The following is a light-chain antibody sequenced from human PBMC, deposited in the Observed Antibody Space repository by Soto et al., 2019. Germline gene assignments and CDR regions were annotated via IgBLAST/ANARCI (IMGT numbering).Light chain of an antibody. CDR2: GAS. CDR1: QSVRSTS. J-gene: IGKJ4*01. Sequence: DIVLTQSPGTLSLSPGERATLSCRASQSVRSTSLAWYQQKPGQAPRLLIYGASSRATGIPDRFSGGGSGTDFTLTISRLEPEDFATYYCQQANSFPRALTFGGGTKVEIK. CDR3: QQANSFPRALT. V-gene: IGKV3-20*01.